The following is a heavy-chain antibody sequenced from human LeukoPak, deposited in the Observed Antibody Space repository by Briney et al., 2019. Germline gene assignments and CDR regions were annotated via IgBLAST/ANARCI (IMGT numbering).Heavy chain of an antibody. V-gene: IGHV3-7*03. CDR2: IKQDGSEK. D-gene: IGHD3-10*01. J-gene: IGHJ4*02. CDR1: GFTFSNYW. Sequence: GRSLRLSCAASGFTFSNYWMTWVRQAPGKGLEWVASIKQDGSEKYYVDSVKGRFTFSRDNAKNSLYLQMDSLRAEDTAVYYCARDKSAGADTGSSFYYWGQGALVTVSS. CDR3: ARDKSAGADTGSSFYY.